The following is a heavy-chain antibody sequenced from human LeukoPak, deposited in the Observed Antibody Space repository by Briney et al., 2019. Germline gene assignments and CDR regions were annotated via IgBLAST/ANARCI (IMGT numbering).Heavy chain of an antibody. CDR3: ARGGGHSSSWYDLHDAFDI. CDR1: GFTFSSYS. D-gene: IGHD6-13*01. V-gene: IGHV3-21*01. CDR2: ISSSSSYI. Sequence: GGSLRLSCAASGFTFSSYSMNWVRQAPGKGLEWVSSISSSSSYIYYADSVKGRFTISRDNAKNSLYLQMNSLRAEDTAVYYCARGGGHSSSWYDLHDAFDIWGQGTLVTVSS. J-gene: IGHJ3*02.